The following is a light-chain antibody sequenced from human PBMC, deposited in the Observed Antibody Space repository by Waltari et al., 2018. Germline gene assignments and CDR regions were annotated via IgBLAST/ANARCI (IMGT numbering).Light chain of an antibody. CDR3: CSYAGTYSVGD. CDR1: SSDVGGYNY. J-gene: IGLJ2*01. CDR2: DVT. V-gene: IGLV2-11*01. Sequence: QSALTQPRSVSGSPGQSVTISCTGTSSDVGGYNYVSWYQQHPGKAPKLMIYDVTKRPSGVPDRFSGSKSGSTASLTISGLQAEDEADYYCCSYAGTYSVGDFGGGTKLTVL.